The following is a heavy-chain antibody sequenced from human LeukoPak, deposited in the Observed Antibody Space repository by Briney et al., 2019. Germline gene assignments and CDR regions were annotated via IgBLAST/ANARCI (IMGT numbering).Heavy chain of an antibody. Sequence: PGGSLRLSCAASGFTFSDYYMSWIRQAPGKGLEWVSYISSSGSTIYYADSVKGRFTISRDNAKNSLYLQMNSLRAEDTAVYYCASFFRRGYSYGYNYWGQGTLVTVSS. J-gene: IGHJ4*02. V-gene: IGHV3-11*01. CDR1: GFTFSDYY. D-gene: IGHD5-18*01. CDR3: ASFFRRGYSYGYNY. CDR2: ISSSGSTI.